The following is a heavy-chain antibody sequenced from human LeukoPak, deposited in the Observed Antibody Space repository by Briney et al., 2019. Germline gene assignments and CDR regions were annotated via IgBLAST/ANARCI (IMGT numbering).Heavy chain of an antibody. CDR2: ISTYNGHT. CDR1: GYTFSSYG. CDR3: ARGGSGYPFAY. J-gene: IGHJ4*02. D-gene: IGHD3-22*01. V-gene: IGHV1-18*01. Sequence: ASVKVSCKASGYTFSSYGIRWVRQAPGQGLEWMGWISTYNGHTDYAQKFQGRVTMTTDTSTSTAYMELRSLRFDDTAVYYCARGGSGYPFAYWGQGTLVPVSS.